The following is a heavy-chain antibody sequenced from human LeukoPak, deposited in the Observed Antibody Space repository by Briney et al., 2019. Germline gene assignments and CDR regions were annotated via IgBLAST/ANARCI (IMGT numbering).Heavy chain of an antibody. Sequence: GGSLRLSCAASGFTFSSYAMSWVRQASGKGLEWVSAISGGGGSTYYTDSVRGRFTISRDNSKNTLYLQMNSLRDEDTAVYYCARDQPGDVWGQGTTVTVSS. CDR2: ISGGGGST. CDR1: GFTFSSYA. V-gene: IGHV3-23*01. CDR3: ARDQPGDV. J-gene: IGHJ6*02. D-gene: IGHD1-14*01.